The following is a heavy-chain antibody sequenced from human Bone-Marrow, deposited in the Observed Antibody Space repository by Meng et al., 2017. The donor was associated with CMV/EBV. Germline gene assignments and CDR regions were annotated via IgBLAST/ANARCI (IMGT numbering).Heavy chain of an antibody. CDR2: IYPGDSDT. CDR1: GYTFTSYW. Sequence: KVSCKASGYTFTSYWIGWVRQMPGKGLEWMGIIYPGDSDTRYSPSFQGQVTISADKSISTAYLQWSSLKASDTAMYYCARHKGRYYDFWSGYYLDGVDVWGQGTTVTVSS. V-gene: IGHV5-51*01. CDR3: ARHKGRYYDFWSGYYLDGVDV. J-gene: IGHJ6*02. D-gene: IGHD3-3*01.